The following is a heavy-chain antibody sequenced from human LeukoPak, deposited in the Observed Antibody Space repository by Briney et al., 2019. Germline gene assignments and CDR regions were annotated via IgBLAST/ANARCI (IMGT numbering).Heavy chain of an antibody. CDR2: INHSGST. CDR1: GGSFSGYY. CDR3: ARLWMVPARPINWFDP. J-gene: IGHJ5*02. V-gene: IGHV4-34*01. Sequence: TSETLSLTCAVYGGSFSGYYWSWIRQPPGKGLEWIGEINHSGSTNYNPSLKSRVTISVDTSKNQFSLKLSSVTAADTAVYYCARLWMVPARPINWFDPWGQGTLVTVSS. D-gene: IGHD2-2*01.